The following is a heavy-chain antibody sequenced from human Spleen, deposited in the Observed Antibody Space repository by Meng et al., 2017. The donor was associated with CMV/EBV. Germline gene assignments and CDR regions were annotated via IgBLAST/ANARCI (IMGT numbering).Heavy chain of an antibody. V-gene: IGHV1-2*02. CDR1: GYTFTGYY. CDR2: INPNSGGT. CDR3: AVVSGYSSSWYRI. D-gene: IGHD6-13*01. J-gene: IGHJ4*02. Sequence: QVQLVQAGAEVKKPGASVKVSCKASGYTFTGYYMPWVRQAPGQGLEWMGWINPNSGGTNYAQKFQGRVTMTRDTSISTAYMELSRLRSDDTAVYYCAVVSGYSSSWYRIWGQGTLVTVSS.